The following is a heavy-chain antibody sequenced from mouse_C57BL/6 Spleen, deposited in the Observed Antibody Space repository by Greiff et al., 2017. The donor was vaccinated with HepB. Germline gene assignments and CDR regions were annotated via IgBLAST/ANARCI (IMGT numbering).Heavy chain of an antibody. V-gene: IGHV1-15*01. Sequence: QVQLQQSGAELVRPGASVTLSCKASGYTFTDYEMHWVKQTPVHGLEWIGAIDPETGGTAYNQKFKGKAILTADKSSSTAYMELRSLTSEDSAVYYCTILRWYYFDYWGQGTTLTVSS. CDR3: TILRWYYFDY. CDR1: GYTFTDYE. CDR2: IDPETGGT. J-gene: IGHJ2*01. D-gene: IGHD1-1*02.